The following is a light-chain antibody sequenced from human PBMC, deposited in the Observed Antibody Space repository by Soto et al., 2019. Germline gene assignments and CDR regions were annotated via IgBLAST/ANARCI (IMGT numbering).Light chain of an antibody. J-gene: IGKJ5*01. CDR3: QQYGSTFFT. V-gene: IGKV3-20*01. CDR2: GAS. CDR1: QSVTNNY. Sequence: EIELTQSPGTLSLSPGERATLSCRASQSVTNNYLAWYQQKPGQSPRLLIYGASFRATGIPDRFSGSGSGTDFTLTISRLEPEDFAVYYCQQYGSTFFTFGQGTRLEIK.